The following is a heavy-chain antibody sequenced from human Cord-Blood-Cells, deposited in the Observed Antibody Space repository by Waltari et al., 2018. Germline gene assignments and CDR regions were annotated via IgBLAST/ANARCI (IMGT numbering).Heavy chain of an antibody. V-gene: IGHV4-39*01. Sequence: QLQLQESGPGLVKPSETLSLTCTVSGGSISSSSYYWGWIRQPPGKGLEWIGSIYYSGSTYYNLSLKSRVTISVDTSKNQFSLKLSSVTAADTAVYYCASPSGSYYDAFDIWGQGTMVTVSS. CDR3: ASPSGSYYDAFDI. D-gene: IGHD1-26*01. CDR1: GGSISSSSYY. CDR2: IYYSGST. J-gene: IGHJ3*02.